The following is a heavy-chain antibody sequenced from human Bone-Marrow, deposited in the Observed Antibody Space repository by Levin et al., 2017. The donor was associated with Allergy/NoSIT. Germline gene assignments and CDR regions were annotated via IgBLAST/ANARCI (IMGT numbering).Heavy chain of an antibody. V-gene: IGHV1-2*06. CDR2: INPNSGGI. Sequence: ASVKVSFKASGYRFTAFFMHWLRQAPGQGLEWMGRINPNSGGISYSQKFQDRVTITWDTSINTVYMELRQLRSDDTAVFYCARGGRGSAWYVNYWGQGTLVTVSS. J-gene: IGHJ4*02. CDR3: ARGGRGSAWYVNY. D-gene: IGHD6-19*01. CDR1: GYRFTAFF.